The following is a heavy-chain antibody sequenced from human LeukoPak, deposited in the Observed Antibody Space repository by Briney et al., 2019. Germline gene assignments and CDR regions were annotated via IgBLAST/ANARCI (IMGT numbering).Heavy chain of an antibody. J-gene: IGHJ4*02. CDR1: GFTFSSYW. Sequence: GSLRLSCAASGFTFSSYWMSWVRQPPGKGLEWIGEINHSGSTNYNPSLKSRVTISVDTSKNQFSLKLSSVTAADTAVYYCARGRRAGYSYGRLLLDYWGQGTLVTVSS. D-gene: IGHD5-18*01. CDR3: ARGRRAGYSYGRLLLDY. V-gene: IGHV4-34*01. CDR2: INHSGST.